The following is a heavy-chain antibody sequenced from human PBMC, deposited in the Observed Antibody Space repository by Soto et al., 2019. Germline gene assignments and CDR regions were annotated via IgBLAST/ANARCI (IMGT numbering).Heavy chain of an antibody. V-gene: IGHV1-69*01. Sequence: QVQLVQSGAEVKKPGSSVTVSCKASGGTFSSYAISWVRQAPGQGLEWMGGVIPIFGRANYAQKFQGRVTITADESTSTAYMELSSLRSEDTAVYYCARGGGYCSSTSCTYYYYGMDVWGQGTTVTVSS. D-gene: IGHD2-2*03. CDR2: VIPIFGRA. J-gene: IGHJ6*02. CDR1: GGTFSSYA. CDR3: ARGGGYCSSTSCTYYYYGMDV.